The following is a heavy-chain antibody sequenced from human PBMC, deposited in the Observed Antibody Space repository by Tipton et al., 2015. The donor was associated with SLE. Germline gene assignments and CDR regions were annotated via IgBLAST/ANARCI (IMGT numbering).Heavy chain of an antibody. J-gene: IGHJ4*02. V-gene: IGHV4-31*03. D-gene: IGHD5-12*01. CDR1: GGSISSGDYY. CDR3: ARGGGGGYDYFDY. Sequence: GLVKPSQTLSLTCTVSGGSISSGDYYWNWIRQHPEKGLEWIGYIHHSGSTDYSPSLKSRLTMSLGTSKTQFSLRLTSVTAADTAVYYCARGGGGGYDYFDYWGQGTLVTVSS. CDR2: IHHSGST.